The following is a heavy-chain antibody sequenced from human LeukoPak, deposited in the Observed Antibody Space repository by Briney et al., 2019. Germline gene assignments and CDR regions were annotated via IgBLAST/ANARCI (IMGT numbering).Heavy chain of an antibody. CDR1: GFTFSSYG. J-gene: IGHJ4*02. Sequence: PGGSLRLSCAASGFTFSSYGMHWVRQAPGKGLEWVAVISYDGSNKYYADSVKGRFTISRDNSKNTLYLQMNSLRAEDTAVHYCAKEALSGSGSYSFDYWGQGTLVTVSS. V-gene: IGHV3-30*18. D-gene: IGHD3-10*01. CDR2: ISYDGSNK. CDR3: AKEALSGSGSYSFDY.